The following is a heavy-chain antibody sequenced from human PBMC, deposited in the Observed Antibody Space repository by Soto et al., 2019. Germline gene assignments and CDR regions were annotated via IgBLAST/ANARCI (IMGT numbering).Heavy chain of an antibody. D-gene: IGHD4-4*01. CDR2: INPSGDSR. CDR3: AKDHRSNYDYYYGMDV. J-gene: IGHJ6*02. Sequence: EASVKVSCKASGFSFSDYFMHWVRQAPGQGLEWMGIINPSGDSRNYAQKFQGRVTITRDTSTSTVYMGLSSLRAEDTAVYYCAKDHRSNYDYYYGMDVWGQGTTVTVSS. CDR1: GFSFSDYF. V-gene: IGHV1-46*01.